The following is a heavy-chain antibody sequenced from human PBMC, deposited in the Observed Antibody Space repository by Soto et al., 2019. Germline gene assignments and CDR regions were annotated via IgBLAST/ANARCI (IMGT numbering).Heavy chain of an antibody. V-gene: IGHV3-30*04. CDR2: ISYDGSNK. CDR1: GFTFSSYA. J-gene: IGHJ4*02. D-gene: IGHD3-22*01. CDR3: ARGGPELGGRDSSGYYYYFDY. Sequence: GGSLRLSCAASGFTFSSYAMHWVRQAPGKGLEWVAVISYDGSNKYYADSVKGRFTISRDNSKNTLYLQMNSLRAEDTAVYYCARGGPELGGRDSSGYYYYFDYWGQGTLVTVSS.